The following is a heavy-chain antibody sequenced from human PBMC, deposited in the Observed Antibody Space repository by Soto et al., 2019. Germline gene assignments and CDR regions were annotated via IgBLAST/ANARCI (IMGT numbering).Heavy chain of an antibody. CDR3: ARATNPGVVTGGICWFDP. CDR2: ISAYNGNT. Sequence: GASVKVSFKASGYTFTSYGISWVRQAPGQGLEWMGWISAYNGNTNYAQKLQGRVTMTTDTSTSTAYMELRSLRSDDTAVYYCARATNPGVVTGGICWFDPWGQGTLVTVSS. V-gene: IGHV1-18*04. CDR1: GYTFTSYG. D-gene: IGHD2-21*02. J-gene: IGHJ5*02.